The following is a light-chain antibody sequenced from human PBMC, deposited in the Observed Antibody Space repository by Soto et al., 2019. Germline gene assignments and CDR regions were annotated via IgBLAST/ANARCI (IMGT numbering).Light chain of an antibody. J-gene: IGKJ2*01. CDR1: RSFASSY. CDR3: HHYDSSPPYT. CDR2: AAS. V-gene: IGKV3-20*01. Sequence: DIVSTQSPATLSLSPGERATLSCRASRSFASSYLAWYQHKPGQAPRLLVYAASIRATGIPDRFIGSGSATDFTLTISGLEPDDSAVYYCHHYDSSPPYTFGQGTKVDIK.